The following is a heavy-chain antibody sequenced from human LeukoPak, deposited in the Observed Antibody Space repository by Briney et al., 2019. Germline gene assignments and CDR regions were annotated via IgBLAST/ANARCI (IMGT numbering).Heavy chain of an antibody. V-gene: IGHV1-2*04. J-gene: IGHJ6*02. D-gene: IGHD4-17*01. CDR3: AREGGPPTYGMDV. Sequence: ATVKVSCKASGYTFTGYYMHWVRQAPGQGLEWMGWINPNSGGTNYAQKFQGWVTMTRDTSISTAYMELSRLRSDDTAVYYCAREGGPPTYGMDVWGQGTTVTVSS. CDR1: GYTFTGYY. CDR2: INPNSGGT.